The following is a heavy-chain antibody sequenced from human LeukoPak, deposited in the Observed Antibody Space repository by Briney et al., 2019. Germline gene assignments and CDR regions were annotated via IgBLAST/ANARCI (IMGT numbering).Heavy chain of an antibody. D-gene: IGHD6-6*01. CDR2: IIPIFGTA. V-gene: IGHV1-69*01. CDR1: GGTFSSYA. Sequence: SVKVSCKASGGTFSSYAISWVRQAPGQGLEWMGGIIPIFGTANYAQKFQGRVTITADESTSTACMELSSLRSEDTAVYYCATPGYSSSSGAFDIWGQGTMVTVSS. CDR3: ATPGYSSSSGAFDI. J-gene: IGHJ3*02.